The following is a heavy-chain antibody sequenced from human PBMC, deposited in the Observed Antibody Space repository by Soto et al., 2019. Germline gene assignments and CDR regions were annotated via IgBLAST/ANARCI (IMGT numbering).Heavy chain of an antibody. V-gene: IGHV3-11*06. CDR3: ARDREGRHPYYYYGMDV. D-gene: IGHD1-26*01. CDR2: ISSSSSYT. J-gene: IGHJ6*02. CDR1: GFTFSDYY. Sequence: QVQLVESGGGLVKPGGSLRLSCAASGFTFSDYYMSWIRQAPGKGLEWVSYISSSSSYTNYADSVKGRFTISRDNAKNSLYLQMNSPRAEDTAVYYCARDREGRHPYYYYGMDVWGQGTTVTVSS.